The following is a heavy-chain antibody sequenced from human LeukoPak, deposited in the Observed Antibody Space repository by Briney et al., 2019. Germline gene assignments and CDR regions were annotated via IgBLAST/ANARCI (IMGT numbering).Heavy chain of an antibody. J-gene: IGHJ4*02. Sequence: ASVKVSCKASGYTFTSYAMHWVRQAPGQRLEWMGWINAGNGNAKYSQKLQGRVTINRDTSASTAYMELSSLRSEDTAVYYCARPLSGGRGFFDYWGQGTLVTVSS. CDR3: ARPLSGGRGFFDY. CDR2: INAGNGNA. V-gene: IGHV1-3*01. CDR1: GYTFTSYA. D-gene: IGHD2-15*01.